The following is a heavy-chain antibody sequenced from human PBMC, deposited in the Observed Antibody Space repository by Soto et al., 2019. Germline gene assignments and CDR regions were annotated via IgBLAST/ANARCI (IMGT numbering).Heavy chain of an antibody. J-gene: IGHJ4*02. CDR3: ARDLWQYSGSYCGY. CDR2: ISVYNDNT. CDR1: GYTFTSYG. V-gene: IGHV1-18*01. Sequence: QVQLVQSGAEVKKPGASLKVSCKASGYTFTSYGVSWVRQAPGQGLEWMGWISVYNDNTNYAQKLQGRVTMTTDTSTSTAYMELRSLRSDDTAVYCCARDLWQYSGSYCGYWGQGTLVTVSS. D-gene: IGHD1-26*01.